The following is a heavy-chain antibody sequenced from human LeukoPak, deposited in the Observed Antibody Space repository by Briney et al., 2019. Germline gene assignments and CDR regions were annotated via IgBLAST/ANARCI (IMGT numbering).Heavy chain of an antibody. V-gene: IGHV3-66*03. CDR2: IYSDNT. CDR3: AKDRAGATPTMYYFDY. J-gene: IGHJ4*02. Sequence: GGSLRLSCTVSGFTVSSNSMSWVRQAPGKGLEWVSFIYSDNTHYSDSVKGRFTISRDNSKNTLYLQMNSLRAEDTAVYYCAKDRAGATPTMYYFDYWGQGTLVTVSS. D-gene: IGHD5-12*01. CDR1: GFTVSSNS.